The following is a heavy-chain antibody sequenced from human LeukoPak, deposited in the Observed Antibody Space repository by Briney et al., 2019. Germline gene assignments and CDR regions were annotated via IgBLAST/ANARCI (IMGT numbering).Heavy chain of an antibody. V-gene: IGHV1-2*02. Sequence: ASVKVSCEAYGYTFTGHYMHWVRQAPGQGLEWMGWINPNSGGTNYAQKFQGRVTMTRDTSISTVYMEVSRLRSDVTAVYYCARVWGYYMDVWGKGTTVTISS. CDR1: GYTFTGHY. CDR3: ARVWGYYMDV. D-gene: IGHD3-10*01. CDR2: INPNSGGT. J-gene: IGHJ6*03.